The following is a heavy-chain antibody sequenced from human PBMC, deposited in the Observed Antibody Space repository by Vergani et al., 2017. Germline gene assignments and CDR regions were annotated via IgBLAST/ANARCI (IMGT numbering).Heavy chain of an antibody. CDR1: GYTFTSYY. V-gene: IGHV1-46*01. Sequence: QVQLVQSGAEVKKPGASVKVSCKASGYTFTSYYMHWVRQAPGQGLEWMGIINPSGGSTSYAQKFQGRVTMTRDTSTSTAYMELSSLRSEDTAMYYCARGRPVVPAAMSYYYMDVWGKGTTVTVSS. J-gene: IGHJ6*03. D-gene: IGHD2-2*01. CDR3: ARGRPVVPAAMSYYYMDV. CDR2: INPSGGST.